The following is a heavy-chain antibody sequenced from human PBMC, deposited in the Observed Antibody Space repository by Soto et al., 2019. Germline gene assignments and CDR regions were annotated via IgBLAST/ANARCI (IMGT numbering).Heavy chain of an antibody. CDR3: ARIGGWYDIDF. CDR2: IFYNGTA. V-gene: IGHV4-61*01. Sequence: SETLSLTCSVSGGSVSSGSFXWSWIRQPPGKGLQFIGSIFYNGTANYSPSLKNRVSISIDTSQSQFFLQLISVAAADTAVYYCARIGGWYDIDFWGQGSLVTVSS. D-gene: IGHD6-19*01. J-gene: IGHJ4*02. CDR1: GGSVSSGSFX.